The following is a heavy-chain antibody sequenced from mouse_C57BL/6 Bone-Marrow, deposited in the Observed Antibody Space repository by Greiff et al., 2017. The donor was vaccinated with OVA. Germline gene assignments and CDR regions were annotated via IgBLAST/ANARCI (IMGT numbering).Heavy chain of an antibody. CDR3: ARGGFYYSNYVGWYFDV. CDR1: GYTFTSYW. J-gene: IGHJ1*03. D-gene: IGHD2-5*01. V-gene: IGHV1-64*01. CDR2: IHPNSGST. Sequence: VHLVEPGAELVKPGASVKLSCKTSGYTFTSYWMHWVKQRPGQGLEWIGMIHPNSGSTNYNEKFKSKATLTVDKSSSTAYMQLSSLTSEDSAVYYCARGGFYYSNYVGWYFDVWGTGTTVTVSS.